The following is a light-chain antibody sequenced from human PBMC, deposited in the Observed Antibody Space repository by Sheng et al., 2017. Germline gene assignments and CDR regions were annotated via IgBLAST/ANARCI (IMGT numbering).Light chain of an antibody. Sequence: EIVMTQSPATLSVSPGESATLSCRASQSVSDYIVWYQQKPGQDPRLLIYGASTRATGVPARFSGSGSGTEFTLTISSLQSEDFAVYYCQQYNNWPLTFGGGTKVEIK. CDR1: QSVSDY. CDR2: GAS. J-gene: IGKJ4*01. V-gene: IGKV3-15*01. CDR3: QQYNNWPLT.